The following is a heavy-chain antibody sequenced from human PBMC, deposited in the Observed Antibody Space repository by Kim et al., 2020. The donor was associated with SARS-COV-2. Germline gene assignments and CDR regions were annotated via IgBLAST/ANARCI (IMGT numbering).Heavy chain of an antibody. CDR3: ARPNYYCGMDV. V-gene: IGHV3-13*01. J-gene: IGHJ6*02. CDR1: GFTFSSYD. CDR2: IGTAVDT. Sequence: GGSLRLSCAASGFTFSSYDMHWVRQATGKGLEWVSAIGTAVDTYYPGSVKGRFTISRENAKNSLYLQMNSLRAGDTAVYYCARPNYYCGMDVWGQGTTVTVSS.